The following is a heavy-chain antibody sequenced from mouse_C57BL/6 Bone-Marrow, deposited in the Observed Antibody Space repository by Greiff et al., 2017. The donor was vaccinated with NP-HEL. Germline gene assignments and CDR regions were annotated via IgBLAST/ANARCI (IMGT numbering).Heavy chain of an antibody. CDR2: IYPRSGNT. CDR1: GYTFTSYG. V-gene: IGHV1-81*01. Sequence: VQLQQSGAELARPGASVKLSCKASGYTFTSYGISWVKQRTGQGLEWIGEIYPRSGNTYYNEKFKGKATLTADKSSSTAYMELRSRTSEDSAVYFCAPKGSSGYPYFDYWGQGTTLTVSS. CDR3: APKGSSGYPYFDY. J-gene: IGHJ2*01. D-gene: IGHD3-2*02.